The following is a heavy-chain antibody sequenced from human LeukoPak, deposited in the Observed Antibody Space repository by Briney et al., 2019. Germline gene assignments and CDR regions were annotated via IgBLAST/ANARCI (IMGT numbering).Heavy chain of an antibody. D-gene: IGHD3-10*01. CDR2: INPNSGGT. CDR1: GYTFTGYY. V-gene: IGHV1-2*06. CDR3: AREVRGVRPSDY. J-gene: IGHJ4*02. Sequence: ASVKVSYKASGYTFTGYYMHWVRQAPGQGLEWMGRINPNSGGTNYAQKFQGRVTMTRDTSISTAYMELSRLRSDDTAVYYCAREVRGVRPSDYWGQGTLVTVSS.